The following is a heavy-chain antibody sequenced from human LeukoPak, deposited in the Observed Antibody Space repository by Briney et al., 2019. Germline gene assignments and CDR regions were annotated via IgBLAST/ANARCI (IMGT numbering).Heavy chain of an antibody. CDR3: ARVGSIAAAGTPDY. Sequence: KPGGSLRLSCAASGFIFSDYYMTWIRQAPGKGLEGLSYISGSGSDTNYADSVKGRFTTSSNNAKNSLYLQMNSLRAEDTAVYYCARVGSIAAAGTPDYWGQGTLVTVSS. CDR1: GFIFSDYY. D-gene: IGHD6-13*01. CDR2: ISGSGSDT. J-gene: IGHJ4*02. V-gene: IGHV3-11*06.